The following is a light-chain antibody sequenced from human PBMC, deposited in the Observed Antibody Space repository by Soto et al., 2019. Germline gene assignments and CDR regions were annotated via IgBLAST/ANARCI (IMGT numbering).Light chain of an antibody. CDR1: QGISSY. J-gene: IGKJ1*01. CDR2: AAS. Sequence: AIRMTQSPSSLSASRGDRVTITCRASQGISSYLAWYQQKPGKAPKLLIYAASTLQSGVPSRFSGSGSGTDFTLTISCLQSEDFATYYCQQYYSYPRTFGQGTKVAIK. CDR3: QQYYSYPRT. V-gene: IGKV1-8*01.